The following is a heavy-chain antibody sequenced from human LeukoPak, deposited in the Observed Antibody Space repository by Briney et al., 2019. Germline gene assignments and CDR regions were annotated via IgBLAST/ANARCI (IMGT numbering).Heavy chain of an antibody. D-gene: IGHD1-26*01. Sequence: PGGSLRLSCAASGFTFTKHWMSWVRQTKDKGLECVAKIREDGGEKHYVDSVKGRFTISRDNAKNSLYLQMNSLRVDDTAVYYCARDYRGGWNDYWGQGTLVTVSS. J-gene: IGHJ4*02. CDR2: IREDGGEK. V-gene: IGHV3-7*01. CDR3: ARDYRGGWNDY. CDR1: GFTFTKHW.